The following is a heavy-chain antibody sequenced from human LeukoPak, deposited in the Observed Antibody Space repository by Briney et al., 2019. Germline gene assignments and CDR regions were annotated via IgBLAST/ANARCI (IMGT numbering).Heavy chain of an antibody. V-gene: IGHV3-23*01. CDR2: ISGGSSST. CDR3: AKATTKYYFDS. Sequence: GGSLRLSCAASGFTFSSYAMNRVRQAPGKGLEWVSGISGGSSSTNYADSAKGRFTISRDNSKNTLYLQMNSLRADETAVYYCAKATTKYYFDSWGQGTLVTVSS. CDR1: GFTFSSYA. D-gene: IGHD4-17*01. J-gene: IGHJ4*02.